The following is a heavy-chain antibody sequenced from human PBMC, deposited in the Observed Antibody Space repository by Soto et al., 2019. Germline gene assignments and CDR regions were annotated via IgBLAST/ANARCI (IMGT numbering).Heavy chain of an antibody. V-gene: IGHV6-1*01. CDR3: ASEVRFATKAAPFDY. CDR2: TYYRSKWYN. Sequence: SQTLSLTCAISGDSVSSNSAAWNWIRQSPSRGLEWLGRTYYRSKWYNDYAVSVKSRITINPDTSKNQFSLQLNSVTPEDTAVYYCASEVRFATKAAPFDYWGQGTLVTVSS. J-gene: IGHJ4*02. CDR1: GDSVSSNSAA. D-gene: IGHD2-15*01.